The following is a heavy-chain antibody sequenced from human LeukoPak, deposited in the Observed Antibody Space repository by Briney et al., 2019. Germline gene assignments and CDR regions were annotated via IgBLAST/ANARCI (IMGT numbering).Heavy chain of an antibody. Sequence: GGSLRLSCAASGFTFSSYSMNWVRQAPGKGLEWVSYISSSSSTIYYADSVKGRFTISRDNAKNSLYLQMNSLRAEDTAVYYCARGSTVTPRDWGQGTLVTVSS. J-gene: IGHJ4*02. CDR1: GFTFSSYS. CDR3: ARGSTVTPRD. D-gene: IGHD4-17*01. V-gene: IGHV3-48*04. CDR2: ISSSSSTI.